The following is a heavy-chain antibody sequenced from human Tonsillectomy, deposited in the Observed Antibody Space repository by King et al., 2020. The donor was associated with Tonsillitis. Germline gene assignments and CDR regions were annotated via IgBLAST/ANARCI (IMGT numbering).Heavy chain of an antibody. Sequence: VQLVESGGGLVQPGGSLRLSCAASGVTFSSYAMSWVRQAPGKGLEWVSAISGSGGSTYYADSVNGRFTISRDNSKNTLYLQMNILRAEDTAVYYCAKDLDIVLMVYAGDYWGQGTLVTVSS. V-gene: IGHV3-23*04. J-gene: IGHJ4*02. CDR1: GVTFSSYA. CDR2: ISGSGGST. D-gene: IGHD2-8*01. CDR3: AKDLDIVLMVYAGDY.